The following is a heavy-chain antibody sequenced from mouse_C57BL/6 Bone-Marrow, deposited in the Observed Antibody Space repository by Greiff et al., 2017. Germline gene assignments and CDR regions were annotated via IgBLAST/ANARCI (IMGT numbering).Heavy chain of an antibody. CDR2: IWRGGST. D-gene: IGHD4-1*01. Sequence: QVQLQQSGPGLVQPSQSLSITCTVSGFSLTSYGVHWVRQSPGKGLEWLGVIWRGGSTDYNAAFMPRLSITKDNSKSQVFFKMNSLQADDTAIYYCAKKRWGGAMDYWGQGTSVTVSS. CDR1: GFSLTSYG. V-gene: IGHV2-5*01. CDR3: AKKRWGGAMDY. J-gene: IGHJ4*01.